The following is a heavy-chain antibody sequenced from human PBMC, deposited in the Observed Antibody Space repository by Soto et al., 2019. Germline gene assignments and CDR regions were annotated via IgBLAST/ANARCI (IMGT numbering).Heavy chain of an antibody. CDR1: GGTFSSYA. CDR3: ARDKGITMIVGYAFDI. V-gene: IGHV1-69*06. CDR2: IIPIFGTA. Sequence: SVKVSCKASGGTFSSYAISWVRQAPGQGLEWMGGIIPIFGTANYAQKFQGRVTITADKSTSTAYMELSRLRSEDTAVYYCARDKGITMIVGYAFDISGQGTMVTV. J-gene: IGHJ3*02. D-gene: IGHD3-22*01.